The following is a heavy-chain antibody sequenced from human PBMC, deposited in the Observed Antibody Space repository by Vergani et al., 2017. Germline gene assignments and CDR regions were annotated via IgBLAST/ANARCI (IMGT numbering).Heavy chain of an antibody. CDR3: ARDRLVAGSHSYFDY. CDR1: GFTVSSNY. V-gene: IGHV3-53*04. J-gene: IGHJ4*02. CDR2: IYSGGST. Sequence: EVQLVESGGGLVQPGGSLRLSCAASGFTVSSNYMSWVRQAPGKGLEWVSVIYSGGSTYYADSVKGRFTISRHNSKNTLYVQMNSLRAEDTAVYYCARDRLVAGSHSYFDYWGQGTLVTVSS. D-gene: IGHD6-13*01.